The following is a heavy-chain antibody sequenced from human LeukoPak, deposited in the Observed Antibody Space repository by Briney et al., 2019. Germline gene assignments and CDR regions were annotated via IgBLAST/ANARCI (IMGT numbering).Heavy chain of an antibody. D-gene: IGHD1-14*01. V-gene: IGHV1-8*01. Sequence: GASVTVSCKASGYTFTSYDINWVRQAPGQGLEWMGWMNPNSGNTDYAQKFQGRVPITRNTSISTAYMELSSLRSEDTAVYYCARLRRYQTASYYYYYMDVWGKGTTVTVSS. J-gene: IGHJ6*03. CDR3: ARLRRYQTASYYYYYMDV. CDR2: MNPNSGNT. CDR1: GYTFTSYD.